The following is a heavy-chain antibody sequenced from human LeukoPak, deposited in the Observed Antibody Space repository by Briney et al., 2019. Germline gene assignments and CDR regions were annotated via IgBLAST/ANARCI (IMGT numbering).Heavy chain of an antibody. J-gene: IGHJ6*02. V-gene: IGHV3-30-3*01. CDR2: ISYDGSNK. CDR3: ARGHYGLDV. Sequence: PGGSLRLSCAASGFTFSSYAMHWVRQAPGKGLEWVAVISYDGSNKYYADSVKGRFTISRDNSKNTLYLQMNSLRAEDTALYYCARGHYGLDVWGQGTTVAVSS. CDR1: GFTFSSYA.